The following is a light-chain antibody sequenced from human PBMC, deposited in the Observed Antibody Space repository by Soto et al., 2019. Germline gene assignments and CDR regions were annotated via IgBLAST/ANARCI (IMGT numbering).Light chain of an antibody. Sequence: QSALTQPPSASGSPGQSVTISCTETSSDVGAYNYVSWYQQHPGKAPKLMIYEVSKRPSGVPDRFSGSKSGNTASLTVSGLQAEDEGDYYCSSYAGSNNLVFGGGTKLTVL. V-gene: IGLV2-8*01. CDR3: SSYAGSNNLV. CDR1: SSDVGAYNY. J-gene: IGLJ2*01. CDR2: EVS.